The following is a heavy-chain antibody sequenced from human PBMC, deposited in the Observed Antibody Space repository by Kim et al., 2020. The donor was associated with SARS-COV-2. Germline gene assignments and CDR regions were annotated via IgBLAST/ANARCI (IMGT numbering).Heavy chain of an antibody. V-gene: IGHV3-23*01. Sequence: GGSLRLSCAASGFTFSSYAMSWVRQAPGKGLEWVSAISGSGGSTYYADSVKGRFTISRDNSKNTLYLQMNSLRAEDTAVYYCPKDPGTITFGGVIVIGAFDYWGQGTLVTVSS. CDR1: GFTFSSYA. CDR2: ISGSGGST. CDR3: PKDPGTITFGGVIVIGAFDY. D-gene: IGHD3-16*02. J-gene: IGHJ4*02.